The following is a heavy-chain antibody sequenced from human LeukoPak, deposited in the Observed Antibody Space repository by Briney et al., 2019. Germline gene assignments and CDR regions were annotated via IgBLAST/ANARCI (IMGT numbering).Heavy chain of an antibody. V-gene: IGHV4-34*01. CDR3: ARGGQTRFSKHTFDP. D-gene: IGHD3-3*01. Sequence: SETLSLTCAVYGGSFSGYYWSWIRQPPGKGLEWIGEINHSGSTNYNPSLKSRVTISVDTSKNQFSLKLSSVAAADTAVYYCARGGQTRFSKHTFDPWGQGTLVTVSS. CDR2: INHSGST. CDR1: GGSFSGYY. J-gene: IGHJ5*02.